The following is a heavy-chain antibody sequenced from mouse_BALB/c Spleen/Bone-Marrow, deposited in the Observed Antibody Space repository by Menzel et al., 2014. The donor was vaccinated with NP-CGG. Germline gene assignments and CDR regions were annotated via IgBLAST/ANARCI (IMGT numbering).Heavy chain of an antibody. CDR1: GYSITSGYY. J-gene: IGHJ1*01. CDR3: AKLLYWYFDV. CDR2: ISYDGSN. V-gene: IGHV3-6*02. Sequence: VQLQQSGPGLVKPSQSLSLTCSVTGYSITSGYYWNWIRQFPGNKLEWIGYISYDGSNKYNPSLKNRISITRDTSKNQLFLKLNSVTTEDTTTYYCAKLLYWYFDVWGAGTTVTVSS.